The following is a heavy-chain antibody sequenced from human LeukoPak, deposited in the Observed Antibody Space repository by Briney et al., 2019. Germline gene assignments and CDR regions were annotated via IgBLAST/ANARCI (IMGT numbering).Heavy chain of an antibody. CDR2: IYYSGST. CDR3: ARDGYSSSYYYYGMDV. CDR1: GGSVSSGSYY. D-gene: IGHD6-13*01. Sequence: SETLSLTCTVSGGSVSSGSYYWSWIRQPPGKGLEWIGYIYYSGSTNYNPSLKSRVTISVDTSKNQSSLKLSSVTAADTAVYYCARDGYSSSYYYYGMDVWGQGTTVTVSS. V-gene: IGHV4-61*01. J-gene: IGHJ6*02.